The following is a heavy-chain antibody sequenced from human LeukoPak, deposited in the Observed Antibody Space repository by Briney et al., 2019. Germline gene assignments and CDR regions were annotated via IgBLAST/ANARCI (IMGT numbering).Heavy chain of an antibody. V-gene: IGHV3-21*03. CDR3: TTARYSSSIVY. J-gene: IGHJ4*02. CDR1: GFTFSSYA. CDR2: ISSSSSYI. D-gene: IGHD6-13*01. Sequence: GGSLRLSCAASGFTFSSYAMSWVRQAPGKGLEWVSSISSSSSYIYYADSVKGRFTISRDNAKNSLYLQMNSLKTEDTAVYYCTTARYSSSIVYWGQGTLVTVSS.